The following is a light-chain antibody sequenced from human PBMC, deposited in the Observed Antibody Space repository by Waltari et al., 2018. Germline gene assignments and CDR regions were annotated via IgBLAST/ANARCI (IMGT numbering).Light chain of an antibody. J-gene: IGLJ2*01. CDR3: SFYAGNSIL. CDR2: EVT. CDR1: SSDVGSSNL. V-gene: IGLV2-23*02. Sequence: QPALTQPASVSGSPGQSITISCTGTSSDVGSSNLVSWYQQYPGKAPKILLFEVTKRPSGVSNRFSGSKSGNMASLTISGLQPEDESDFYCSFYAGNSILFGGGTKLTVL.